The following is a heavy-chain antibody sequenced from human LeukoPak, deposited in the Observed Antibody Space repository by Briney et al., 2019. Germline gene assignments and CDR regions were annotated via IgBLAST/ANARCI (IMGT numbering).Heavy chain of an antibody. CDR1: GFTVSSNY. CDR2: IYSGGST. CDR3: ARDMGDYGGNSGY. J-gene: IGHJ4*02. Sequence: GGSLRLSCAASGFTVSSNYMSWVRQAPGKGLEWVSVIYSGGSTYHADSVKGRFTISRDNSKNTLYLQMNSLRAEDTAVYYCARDMGDYGGNSGYWGQGTLVTVSS. D-gene: IGHD4-23*01. V-gene: IGHV3-53*01.